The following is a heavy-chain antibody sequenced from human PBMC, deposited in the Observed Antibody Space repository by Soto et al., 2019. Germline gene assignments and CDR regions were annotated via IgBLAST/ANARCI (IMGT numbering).Heavy chain of an antibody. V-gene: IGHV3-30-3*01. Sequence: QVQLVESGGGVVQPGRSLRLSCAASGFTFSSYAMHWVRQAPGKGLEWVAVISYDGSNKYYADSVKGRFTISGDNSKNTLYLQMNSLRAEDTAVYYCAREAANLQLWYYFDYWGQGTLVTVSS. CDR3: AREAANLQLWYYFDY. J-gene: IGHJ4*02. CDR1: GFTFSSYA. D-gene: IGHD5-18*01. CDR2: ISYDGSNK.